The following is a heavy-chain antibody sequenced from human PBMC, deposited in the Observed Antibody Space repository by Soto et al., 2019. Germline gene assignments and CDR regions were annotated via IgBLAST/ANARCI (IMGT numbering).Heavy chain of an antibody. D-gene: IGHD6-19*01. J-gene: IGHJ4*02. V-gene: IGHV3-48*02. CDR1: GFSFSIYS. CDR2: ITSDTNTI. CDR3: ARSVEGHFDY. Sequence: EVQLVESGGALVQPGGSLRLTCVASGFSFSIYSMNWVRQAPGKGLEWSSYITSDTNTIKYADSVKGRFTISRDNAKNLVYLQMNSLRDEDTAVYFCARSVEGHFDYWGQGTVVTVSS.